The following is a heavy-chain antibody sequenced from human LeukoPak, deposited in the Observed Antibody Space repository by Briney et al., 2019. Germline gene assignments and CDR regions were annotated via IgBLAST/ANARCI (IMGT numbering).Heavy chain of an antibody. CDR2: MNPNSGNT. J-gene: IGHJ4*02. V-gene: IGHV1-8*03. CDR3: ARRGITIFGVAKEFDY. Sequence: ASVKVSCKASGYTFTSYDINWVRQATGQGLEWMGWMNPNSGNTGYAQKFQGGVTITRNTSISTAYMELSSLRSEDTAVYYCARRGITIFGVAKEFDYWGQGTLVTVSS. CDR1: GYTFTSYD. D-gene: IGHD3-3*01.